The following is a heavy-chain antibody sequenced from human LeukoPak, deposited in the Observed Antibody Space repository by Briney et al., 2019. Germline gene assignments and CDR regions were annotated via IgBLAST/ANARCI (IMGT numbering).Heavy chain of an antibody. CDR2: IRYDGNNE. J-gene: IGHJ4*02. D-gene: IGHD6-19*01. Sequence: GGSLRLSCAASGFSSSAYGMHWIRQAPGKGLEWVAFIRYDGNNEYYADSVEGRFTISRDNTKNTLYLQMNSLRAEDTAVYYCAKDRWGAVASFDNWGQGTLVTVSS. V-gene: IGHV3-30*02. CDR3: AKDRWGAVASFDN. CDR1: GFSSSAYG.